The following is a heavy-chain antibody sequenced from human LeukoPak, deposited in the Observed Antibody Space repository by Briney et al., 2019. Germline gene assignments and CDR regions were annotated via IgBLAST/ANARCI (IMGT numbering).Heavy chain of an antibody. Sequence: SVKVSCKASGCTFSSYAISWVRQAPGQGLEWMGGIIPIFGTANYAQKFQGRVTATADKSSTTVYMELSSLRSEDTAVYYCASPPVPQAAAITPGYFYYYMYVWGKGTTVTVSS. CDR1: GCTFSSYA. D-gene: IGHD6-13*01. V-gene: IGHV1-69*06. CDR3: ASPPVPQAAAITPGYFYYYMYV. J-gene: IGHJ6*03. CDR2: IIPIFGTA.